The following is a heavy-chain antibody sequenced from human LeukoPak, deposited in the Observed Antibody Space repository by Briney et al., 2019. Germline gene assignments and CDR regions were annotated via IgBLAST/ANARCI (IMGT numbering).Heavy chain of an antibody. CDR3: ARRVSGREKYFDY. D-gene: IGHD6-19*01. CDR2: MRQDGGEI. J-gene: IGHJ4*02. V-gene: IGHV3-7*01. CDR1: GFTFSTYW. Sequence: GGSLRLSCAASGFTFSTYWISWVRQAPGKGLEWVANMRQDGGEIYYVDSVKGRFTISRDNAKNSLSLQMNGLRAEDTAVYYCARRVSGREKYFDYWGQGTLVTVFS.